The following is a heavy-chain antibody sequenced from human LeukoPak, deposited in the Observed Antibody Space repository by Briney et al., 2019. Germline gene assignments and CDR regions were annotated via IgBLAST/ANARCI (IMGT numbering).Heavy chain of an antibody. CDR1: GLTFSSYA. Sequence: PGGSLRLSCAASGLTFSSYAMSWVRQAPGKGLEWVSAISGSGGSTYYADSVKGRFTISRDNSKNTLYLQMNSLRAEDTAVYYCAKVSSSSWYFDYWGQGTLVTVSS. J-gene: IGHJ4*02. CDR3: AKVSSSSWYFDY. V-gene: IGHV3-23*01. D-gene: IGHD6-13*01. CDR2: ISGSGGST.